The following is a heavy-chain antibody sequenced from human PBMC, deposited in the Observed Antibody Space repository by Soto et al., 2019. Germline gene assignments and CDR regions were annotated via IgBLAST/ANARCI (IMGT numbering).Heavy chain of an antibody. Sequence: QVQLVQSGAEVKTPGASVKVSCKASGYTFTSYGVSWVRQAPGQGLEWMGWISAYNGDTNYAQKVQGRVTMTTDTSATTTYMELRSLRPDDTAVYYCARDQGAGQYGMDVWGQGTTGTVSS. J-gene: IGHJ6*02. CDR2: ISAYNGDT. CDR3: ARDQGAGQYGMDV. V-gene: IGHV1-18*01. CDR1: GYTFTSYG.